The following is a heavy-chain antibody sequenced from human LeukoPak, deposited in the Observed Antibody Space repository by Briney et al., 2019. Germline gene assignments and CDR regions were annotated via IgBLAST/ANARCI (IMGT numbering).Heavy chain of an antibody. V-gene: IGHV4-34*01. Sequence: KPSETLSLTCAVYGGSFSGYYWSWIRQPPGKGLEWIGEINHSGSTNYNPSLKGRVTISVDTSKNQFSLKLSSVTAADTAVYYCARVWARDCSSTSCYRYYYYYYMDVWGKGTTVTVSS. CDR1: GGSFSGYY. D-gene: IGHD2-2*02. CDR2: INHSGST. CDR3: ARVWARDCSSTSCYRYYYYYYMDV. J-gene: IGHJ6*03.